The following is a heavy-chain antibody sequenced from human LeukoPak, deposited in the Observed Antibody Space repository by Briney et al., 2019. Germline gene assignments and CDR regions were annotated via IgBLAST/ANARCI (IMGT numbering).Heavy chain of an antibody. CDR1: GGSISPYY. CDR2: INHSGST. CDR3: ARHSRTYYDILTGPYGGYFDY. J-gene: IGHJ4*02. V-gene: IGHV4-34*01. D-gene: IGHD3-9*01. Sequence: PSETLSLTCTVSGGSISPYYWSWIRQPPGKGLEWIGEINHSGSTNYNPSLKSRVTISVDTSKNQFSLRLSSVTAADTAVYYCARHSRTYYDILTGPYGGYFDYWGQRILVTVSS.